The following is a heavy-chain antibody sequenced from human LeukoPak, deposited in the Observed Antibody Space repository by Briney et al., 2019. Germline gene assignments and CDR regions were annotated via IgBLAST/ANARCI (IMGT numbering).Heavy chain of an antibody. CDR2: IYYSGST. CDR3: ASATHSGGTRGLYYFDY. Sequence: PSETLSLTCTVSGGSISSYYWSWIRQPPGKGLEWIGYIYYSGSTNYNPSLKSRVTISVDTSKNQFSLKLSSVTAADTAVYYCASATHSGGTRGLYYFDYWGQGTLVTVSS. V-gene: IGHV4-59*01. J-gene: IGHJ4*02. D-gene: IGHD2-15*01. CDR1: GGSISSYY.